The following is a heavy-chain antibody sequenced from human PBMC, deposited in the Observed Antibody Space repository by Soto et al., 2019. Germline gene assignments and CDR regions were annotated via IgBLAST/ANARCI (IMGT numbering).Heavy chain of an antibody. CDR1: GYTLTELS. CDR2: IDPEGGET. CDR3: ARALYYYMDV. V-gene: IGHV1-24*01. J-gene: IGHJ6*03. Sequence: ASVKVSCKVSGYTLTELSMHWVRQAPGKGLEWMGGIDPEGGETIYAQKFQGRVTMTRDTSTSTAYMELSRLRSDDTAVYYCARALYYYMDVWGKGTTVTVSS.